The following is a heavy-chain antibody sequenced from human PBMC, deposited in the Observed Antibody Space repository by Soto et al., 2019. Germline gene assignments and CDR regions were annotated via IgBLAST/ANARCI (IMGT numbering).Heavy chain of an antibody. CDR2: ISGNGIST. J-gene: IGHJ5*02. CDR3: AKDSGWNYLNWFDP. V-gene: IGHV3-23*01. Sequence: EAQLLESGGGLVQPGGSLRLSCAASGFTFSDYAMSWVRQAPGKGLEWVSAISGNGISTYYADSVKGRFTISRDNSKNTLYLQMNNLRAEDTAVYYCAKDSGWNYLNWFDPWGQGTLVTVSS. CDR1: GFTFSDYA. D-gene: IGHD1-7*01.